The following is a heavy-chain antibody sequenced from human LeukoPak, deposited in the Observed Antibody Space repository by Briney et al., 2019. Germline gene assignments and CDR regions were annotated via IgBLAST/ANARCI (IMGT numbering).Heavy chain of an antibody. CDR1: GGSISSYY. J-gene: IGHJ5*02. CDR3: ARDLITVVAATLQNWFDP. CDR2: IYTSGST. V-gene: IGHV4-4*07. D-gene: IGHD2-15*01. Sequence: SETLSLTCTVSGGSISSYYWSWIRQPAGKGLEWIGRIYTSGSTNYNPSLKSRVTMSVDTSKNQFSLKLSFVTAADTAVYYCARDLITVVAATLQNWFDPWGQGTLVTVSS.